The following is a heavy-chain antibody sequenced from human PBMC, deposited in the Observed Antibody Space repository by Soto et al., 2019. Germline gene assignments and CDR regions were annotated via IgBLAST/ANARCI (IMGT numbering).Heavy chain of an antibody. CDR3: ARVRGNQLLGWFDP. D-gene: IGHD2-2*01. J-gene: IGHJ5*02. CDR2: IYHSGTT. CDR1: GDSIDSTW. Sequence: QVQLQESGPGLVKPSGTLSLTCAVSGDSIDSTWWSWVRQPPGKGLEWIGYIYHSGTTYYNPSLKSRVTISVDTSKNQFSLKLTSVTAADTAVYYCARVRGNQLLGWFDPWGQGTLVTVSS. V-gene: IGHV4-4*02.